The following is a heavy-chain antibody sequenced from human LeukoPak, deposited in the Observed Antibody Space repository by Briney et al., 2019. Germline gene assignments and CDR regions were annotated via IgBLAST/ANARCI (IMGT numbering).Heavy chain of an antibody. CDR1: GFTFSSYA. D-gene: IGHD6-19*01. CDR3: AKDVEQWLVIDAFDAFDI. CDR2: ISYDGSNK. Sequence: PGRSLRLSCAASGFTFSSYAMHWVRQAPGKGLEWVAVISYDGSNKYYADSVKGRFTISRDNSKNTLYLQMNSLRAEDTAVYYCAKDVEQWLVIDAFDAFDIWGQGTMVTVSS. J-gene: IGHJ3*02. V-gene: IGHV3-30-3*01.